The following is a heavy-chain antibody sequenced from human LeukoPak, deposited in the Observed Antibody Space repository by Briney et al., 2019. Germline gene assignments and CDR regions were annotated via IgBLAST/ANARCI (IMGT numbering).Heavy chain of an antibody. CDR3: ARAVSEWSDYGDYYYYYMDV. CDR2: IYSGGST. V-gene: IGHV3-66*02. CDR1: GFTFNNYA. Sequence: GGSLRLSCAASGFTFNNYAMSWVRQAPGKGLEWVSVIYSGGSTYYADSVKGRFTISRDNSKNTLYLQMNSLRAEDTAVYYCARAVSEWSDYGDYYYYYMDVWGKGTTVTVSS. D-gene: IGHD3-3*01. J-gene: IGHJ6*03.